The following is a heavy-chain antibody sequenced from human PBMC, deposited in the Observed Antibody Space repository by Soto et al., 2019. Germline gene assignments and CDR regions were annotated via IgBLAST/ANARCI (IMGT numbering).Heavy chain of an antibody. CDR1: GFTFSSYS. CDR3: ARDRDDFWSGYVDY. D-gene: IGHD3-3*01. CDR2: ISSSSSTI. Sequence: GGSLRLSCAASGFTFSSYSMNWVRQAPGKGLEWVSYISSSSSTIYYADSVKGRFTISRDNAKNSLYLQMNSLRAEDTAVYYCARDRDDFWSGYVDYWGQGTLVTVSS. J-gene: IGHJ4*02. V-gene: IGHV3-48*01.